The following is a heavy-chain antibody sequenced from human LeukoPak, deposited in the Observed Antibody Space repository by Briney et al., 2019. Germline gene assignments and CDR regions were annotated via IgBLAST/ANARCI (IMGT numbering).Heavy chain of an antibody. V-gene: IGHV3-9*01. D-gene: IGHD6-13*01. J-gene: IGHJ4*02. CDR2: ISWNSGSI. CDR1: GFTFDDYA. Sequence: PGGSLRLSCAASGFTFDDYAMHWVRHAPGKGLEWVSGISWNSGSIGYADSVKGRFTISRDNAKNSLYLQMNSLRAEDTALYYCAKDYSSSWYYFDYWGQGTLVTVSS. CDR3: AKDYSSSWYYFDY.